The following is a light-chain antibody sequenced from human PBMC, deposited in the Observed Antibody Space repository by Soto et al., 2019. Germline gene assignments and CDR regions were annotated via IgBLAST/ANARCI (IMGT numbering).Light chain of an antibody. V-gene: IGKV3-15*01. CDR3: QQYNNWAPWT. Sequence: EIVMTKSPSTLSVSPGERATLSCRASQSVCSNLAWYQQKPGQAPRLLIYAASTRATGIPARFSGSGSGTEFTLTISRLQSEYFAVYYCQQYNNWAPWTFVQGTKVESK. CDR1: QSVCSN. J-gene: IGKJ1*01. CDR2: AAS.